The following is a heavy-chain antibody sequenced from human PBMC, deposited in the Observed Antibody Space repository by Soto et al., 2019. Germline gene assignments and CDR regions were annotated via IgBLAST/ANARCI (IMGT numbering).Heavy chain of an antibody. CDR3: AHRLGDLLAGHYYFYF. D-gene: IGHD3-9*01. V-gene: IGHV2-5*02. CDR2: ISRDGEK. CDR1: GLPLNTRGAG. J-gene: IGHJ4*02. Sequence: QITLKESGPTLVKPTQTLTLTCTVFGLPLNTRGAGVGWFLLPPGQALEWLALISRDGEKRYRPAQKSKLTVTKYTSKNQSVLTMTTVDPVYTATYYCAHRLGDLLAGHYYFYFWGQGTLVTVSS.